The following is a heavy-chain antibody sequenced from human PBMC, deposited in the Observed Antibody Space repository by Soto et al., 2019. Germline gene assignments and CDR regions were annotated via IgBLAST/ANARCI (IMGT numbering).Heavy chain of an antibody. CDR3: ARNGGGLDY. CDR1: GSTISSYD. Sequence: GGSLRLSCAASGSTISSYDIYWVRQATGKALEWFSTISSAGYTYYSDSVKGRFTISRDSAKNSLFLQINSLRAGDTAVYYCARNGGGLDYWGPGTLVTVSS. D-gene: IGHD2-15*01. CDR2: ISSAGYT. J-gene: IGHJ4*02. V-gene: IGHV3-13*01.